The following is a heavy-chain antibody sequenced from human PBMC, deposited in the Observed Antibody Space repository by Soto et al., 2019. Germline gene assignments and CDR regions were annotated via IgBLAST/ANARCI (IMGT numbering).Heavy chain of an antibody. CDR3: AKDRVVAAVPYYFDY. CDR2: ISGSGVST. V-gene: IGHV3-23*01. D-gene: IGHD2-2*01. Sequence: GGSLRLSCAASGFTFSSYAMSWVRQAPGKGLEWVSAISGSGVSTYYADSVKGRFTISRDNSKNTLYLQMNSLRAEDTAVYYCAKDRVVAAVPYYFDYWGQGTLVTVSS. J-gene: IGHJ4*02. CDR1: GFTFSSYA.